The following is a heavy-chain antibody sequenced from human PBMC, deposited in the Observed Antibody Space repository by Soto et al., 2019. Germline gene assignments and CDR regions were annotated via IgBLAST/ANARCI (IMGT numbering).Heavy chain of an antibody. CDR2: IYYSGST. J-gene: IGHJ4*02. D-gene: IGHD7-27*01. V-gene: IGHV4-59*08. Sequence: PSETLSLTCTVSGGSISSYYWSWIRQPPGKGLESTGYIYYSGSTNYNPSLKSRVTISVDTSKNQFSLKLSSVTAADTAVYYCARRWGRTFAYWGQGTLVTVSS. CDR1: GGSISSYY. CDR3: ARRWGRTFAY.